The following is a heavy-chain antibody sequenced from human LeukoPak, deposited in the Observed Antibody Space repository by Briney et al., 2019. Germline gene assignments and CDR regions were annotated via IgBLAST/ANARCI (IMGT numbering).Heavy chain of an antibody. V-gene: IGHV1-2*02. D-gene: IGHD4-23*01. CDR2: INPNSGGT. Sequence: ASVKVSCKASGYTFTGYYMHWVRQAPGQGLEWMGWINPNSGGTNYAQKFQGRVTMTRDMSTSTVYMELSSLRSEDTAVYYCARGGVPTTVVTPTYNWFDPWGQGTLVTVSS. J-gene: IGHJ5*02. CDR3: ARGGVPTTVVTPTYNWFDP. CDR1: GYTFTGYY.